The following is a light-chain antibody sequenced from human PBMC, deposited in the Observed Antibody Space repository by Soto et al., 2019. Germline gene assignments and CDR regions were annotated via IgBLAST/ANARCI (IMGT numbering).Light chain of an antibody. CDR3: SSYTSSSTLYV. CDR1: SSDGGAYNY. Sequence: QSALTQPASVSGSLGQSITISCTGTSSDGGAYNYVSWYQQHPGKAPKLMIYEVSNRPSGVSNRFSGSKSGNTASLTISGLQAEDEADYYCSSYTSSSTLYVFGTGTKVTVL. CDR2: EVS. V-gene: IGLV2-14*01. J-gene: IGLJ1*01.